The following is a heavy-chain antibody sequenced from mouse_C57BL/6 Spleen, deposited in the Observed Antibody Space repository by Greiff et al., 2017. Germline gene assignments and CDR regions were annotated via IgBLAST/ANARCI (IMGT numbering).Heavy chain of an antibody. CDR1: GFNINDYY. CDR3: TRGITTESFAD. V-gene: IGHV14-1*01. J-gene: IGHJ3*01. CDR2: IDPEDGDT. Sequence: VQLQQSGAELVRPGASVKLSCTASGFNINDYYMHWVKQRPEQGLEWIGRIDPEDGDTEYAPKFPGKATLTADTSSHTAYLQLSSLTSEDTAVYYSTRGITTESFADWGQGTLVTVSA. D-gene: IGHD1-1*01.